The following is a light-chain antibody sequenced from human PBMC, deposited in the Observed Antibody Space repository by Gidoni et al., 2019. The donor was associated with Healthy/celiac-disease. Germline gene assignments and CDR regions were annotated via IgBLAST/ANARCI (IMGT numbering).Light chain of an antibody. CDR3: HQSSSTPWT. V-gene: IGKV1-39*01. Sequence: DIQMTQSPSSLSASVGDRVTITCRASQSISSYLNWYQQKPGKAPKLLIYAASSLQSGVPSRFSGSGSGTDFTLTISSLQPEDFATYYCHQSSSTPWTFGQGTKVEIK. CDR1: QSISSY. J-gene: IGKJ1*01. CDR2: AAS.